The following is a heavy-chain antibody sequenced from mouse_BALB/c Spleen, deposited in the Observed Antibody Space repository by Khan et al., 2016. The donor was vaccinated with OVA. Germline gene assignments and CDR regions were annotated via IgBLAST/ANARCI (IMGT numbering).Heavy chain of an antibody. CDR3: ARNYDYDEGLAY. D-gene: IGHD2-4*01. J-gene: IGHJ3*01. Sequence: QVQLKESGPGLVQPSQSLSITCTVSGFSLTTYGVHWVRQSPGTGLEWLGVIWGGGSTDYNAAFLSILSISKDSSKSQVFFKMNSLQVNDTAMYYCARNYDYDEGLAYWGQGTLVTGSA. CDR1: GFSLTTYG. V-gene: IGHV2-2*02. CDR2: IWGGGST.